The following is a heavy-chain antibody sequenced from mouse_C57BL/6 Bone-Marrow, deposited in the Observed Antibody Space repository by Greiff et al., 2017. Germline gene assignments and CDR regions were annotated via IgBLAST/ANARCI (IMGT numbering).Heavy chain of an antibody. Sequence: VKLMESGAELARPGASVKLSCKASGYTFTSYGISWVKQRTGQGLEWIGEIYPRSGNSYYNEKFKGKATLTADKSSSTAYMELRSLTSEDSAVYFCAPITTVVAYYFDYWGQGTTLTVSS. D-gene: IGHD1-1*01. J-gene: IGHJ2*01. CDR3: APITTVVAYYFDY. V-gene: IGHV1-81*01. CDR1: GYTFTSYG. CDR2: IYPRSGNS.